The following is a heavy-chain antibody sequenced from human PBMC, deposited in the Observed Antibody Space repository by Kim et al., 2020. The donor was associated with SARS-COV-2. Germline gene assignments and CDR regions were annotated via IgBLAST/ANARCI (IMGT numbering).Heavy chain of an antibody. J-gene: IGHJ4*02. Sequence: TNYHPSLKSRVTMSVDTSKNRFSLKLSSVTAADTAVYYCARGRGTEFDYWGQGTLVTVSS. CDR3: ARGRGTEFDY. CDR2: T. D-gene: IGHD1-1*01. V-gene: IGHV4-4*07.